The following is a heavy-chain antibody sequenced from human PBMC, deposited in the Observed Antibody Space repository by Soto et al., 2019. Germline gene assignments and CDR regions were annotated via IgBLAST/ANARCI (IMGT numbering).Heavy chain of an antibody. CDR3: ARDAPPYSSPTGGFDY. V-gene: IGHV1-69*01. CDR2: IIPIFGTA. CDR1: GGTFSSYA. J-gene: IGHJ4*02. D-gene: IGHD6-13*01. Sequence: QVQLVQSGAEVKKPGSSVKVSCKASGGTFSSYAISWVRQAPGQGLEWMGGIIPIFGTANYAQKFQGRVTITADESTSTAYMELSSLRSEDTAVYSCARDAPPYSSPTGGFDYWGQGTLVTVSS.